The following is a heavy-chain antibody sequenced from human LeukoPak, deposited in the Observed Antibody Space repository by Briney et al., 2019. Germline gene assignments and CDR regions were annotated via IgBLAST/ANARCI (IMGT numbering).Heavy chain of an antibody. V-gene: IGHV7-4-1*02. CDR1: GYTFTSYA. CDR3: ARVPTDIAVAGTRSDY. Sequence: ASVKVSCKASGYTFTSYAMNWVRQAPGQGLEWMGWINTNTGNPTYAQGFTGRFVFSLDTSVSTAYLQISSLKAEDTAVYYCARVPTDIAVAGTRSDYWGQGTLVTVSS. CDR2: INTNTGNP. D-gene: IGHD6-19*01. J-gene: IGHJ4*02.